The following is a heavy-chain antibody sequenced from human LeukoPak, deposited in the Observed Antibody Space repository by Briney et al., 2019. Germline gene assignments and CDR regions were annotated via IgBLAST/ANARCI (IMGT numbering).Heavy chain of an antibody. D-gene: IGHD3-10*01. CDR3: ARGTLLLWFGELSSGWFDP. V-gene: IGHV4-4*07. CDR2: IYTSGST. J-gene: IGHJ5*02. CDR1: GGSISSYY. Sequence: SETLSLTCTVSGGSISSYYWSWIRQPAGKGLEWIGRIYTSGSTNYNPSLKSRVTISVDTSKNQFSLKLSSVTAADTAVYYCARGTLLLWFGELSSGWFDPWGQGTLVTVSS.